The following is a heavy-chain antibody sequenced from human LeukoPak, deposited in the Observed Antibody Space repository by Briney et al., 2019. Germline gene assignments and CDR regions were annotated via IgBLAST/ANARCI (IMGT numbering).Heavy chain of an antibody. CDR1: RYSFTSYW. CDR3: ARTLTTDIDY. Sequence: GESLKISCQGSRYSFTSYWISWVRQMPGKGLEWMGRIDPSDSYTNYSPSFQGHVTISADKSISTAYLQWSSLRASDTAMYYCARTLTTDIDYWGQGTLVTVSS. J-gene: IGHJ4*02. CDR2: IDPSDSYT. D-gene: IGHD4-11*01. V-gene: IGHV5-10-1*01.